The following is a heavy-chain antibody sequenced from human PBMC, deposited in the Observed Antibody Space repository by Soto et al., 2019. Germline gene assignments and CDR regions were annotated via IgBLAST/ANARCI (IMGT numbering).Heavy chain of an antibody. V-gene: IGHV1-2*02. CDR2: INPNSGAT. CDR3: ARANSGDGDEFDS. D-gene: IGHD5-12*01. J-gene: IGHJ4*02. Sequence: ASVKVSCKASGYTFTGYYIHWVRQAPGQGLEWMGWINPNSGATNYVQKFQGRVTMTRDTSITSVYMELSRLRSDDTAVYYCARANSGDGDEFDSWGQGTPVTVSS. CDR1: GYTFTGYY.